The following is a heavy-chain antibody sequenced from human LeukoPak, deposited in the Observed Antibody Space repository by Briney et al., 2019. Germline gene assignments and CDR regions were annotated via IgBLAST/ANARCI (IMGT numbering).Heavy chain of an antibody. CDR2: ISYGGSSE. CDR3: ASPVPGGYIDY. D-gene: IGHD1-1*01. Sequence: QPGGSLRLSCAASGFTFSSYEMNWVRQAPGKGLEWVAVISYGGSSEYYADSVKGRFTISRDNSKNTLYLQMNSLRAEDTAVYYCASPVPGGYIDYWGQGTLVTVSS. J-gene: IGHJ4*02. CDR1: GFTFSSYE. V-gene: IGHV3-30*14.